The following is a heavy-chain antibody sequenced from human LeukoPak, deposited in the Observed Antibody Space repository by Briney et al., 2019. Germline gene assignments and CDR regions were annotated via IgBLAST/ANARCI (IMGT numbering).Heavy chain of an antibody. CDR1: GGSISSGGYY. CDR2: IYHSGST. D-gene: IGHD6-6*01. Sequence: KSSQTLSLTCTVSGGSISSGGYYWSWIRQPPGKGLEWIGYIYHSGSTYYNPPLKSRVTISVDRSKNQFSLKLSSVTAADTAVYYCARVTPPFQRASIAALRGYFDYWGQGTLVTVSS. J-gene: IGHJ4*02. CDR3: ARVTPPFQRASIAALRGYFDY. V-gene: IGHV4-30-2*01.